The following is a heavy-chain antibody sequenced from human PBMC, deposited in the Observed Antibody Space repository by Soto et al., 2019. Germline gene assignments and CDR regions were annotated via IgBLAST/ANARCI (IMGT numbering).Heavy chain of an antibody. CDR1: GDSISGNNW. CDR3: ARAIVVTIGGMDV. J-gene: IGHJ6*02. V-gene: IGHV4-30-4*01. CDR2: IYYSGST. Sequence: KTSETLSLTCAVSGDSISGNNWWSWIRQPPGKGLEWIGYIYYSGSTYYNPSLKSRVTISVDTSKNQFSLRLSSVTAADTAVYYCARAIVVTIGGMDVWGQGTTVTVSS. D-gene: IGHD5-12*01.